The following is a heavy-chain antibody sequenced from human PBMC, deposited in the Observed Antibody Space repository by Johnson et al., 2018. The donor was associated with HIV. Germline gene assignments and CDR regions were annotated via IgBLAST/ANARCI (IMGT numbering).Heavy chain of an antibody. D-gene: IGHD1-26*01. CDR2: IGSAGDT. Sequence: VQLVESGGGLVQPGGSLRLSCAASGFTFSSYDMHWVRQATGKGLEWVSAIGSAGDTYYPGSVTGRFTISRDNSKNTLYLQMNSLRAEDTAVYYCAKVRWELSSIGAFDIWGQGTMVTVSS. V-gene: IGHV3-13*01. CDR1: GFTFSSYD. CDR3: AKVRWELSSIGAFDI. J-gene: IGHJ3*02.